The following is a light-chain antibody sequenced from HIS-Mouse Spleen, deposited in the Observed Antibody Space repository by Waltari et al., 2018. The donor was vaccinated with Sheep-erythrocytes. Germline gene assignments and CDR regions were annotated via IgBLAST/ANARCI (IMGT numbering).Light chain of an antibody. Sequence: DIQMTQSPSTLSASVGDRVTITCRASQKPGKAPKLLIYKASSLESGVPSRFSVSGSGTEFTLTISSLQPDDFATYYCQQYNSYWTFGQGTKVEIK. CDR3: QQYNSYWT. V-gene: IGKV1-5*03. CDR1: Q. J-gene: IGKJ1*01. CDR2: KAS.